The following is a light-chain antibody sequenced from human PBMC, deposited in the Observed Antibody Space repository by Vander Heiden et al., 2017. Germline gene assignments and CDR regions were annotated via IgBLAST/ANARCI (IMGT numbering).Light chain of an antibody. J-gene: IGKJ2*01. CDR2: AES. Sequence: DIQMTQSPSSLSASVGDRVTITCRASQSISSYLNWYQQKPGKAPKLLIYAESSFQSGVPSRFSGSGSRIDFTLTMNMLQPEDSATYYCQQSDSTPHTFGQGTKMEIK. CDR1: QSISSY. V-gene: IGKV1-39*01. CDR3: QQSDSTPHT.